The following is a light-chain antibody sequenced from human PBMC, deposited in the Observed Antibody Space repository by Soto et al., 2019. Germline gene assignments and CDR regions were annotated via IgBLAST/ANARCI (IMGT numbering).Light chain of an antibody. CDR1: SSDVGAYIF. J-gene: IGLJ1*01. CDR2: DVN. V-gene: IGLV2-8*01. CDR3: VSFAGGTYV. Sequence: QSVLTQPASVSGSPGQSVTISCTGTSSDVGAYIFVSWYQQHPGKAPKLMVYDVNRRPPGVPDRFFGSKSGNTASLTVSGLQAEDEADYYCVSFAGGTYVFGTGTKSPS.